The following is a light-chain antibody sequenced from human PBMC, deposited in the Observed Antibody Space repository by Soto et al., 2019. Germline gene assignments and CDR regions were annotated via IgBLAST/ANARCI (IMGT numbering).Light chain of an antibody. CDR2: GNT. V-gene: IGLV1-40*01. CDR1: SSNIGAGYD. J-gene: IGLJ2*01. CDR3: QSYDSSLSGWL. Sequence: QSVLTQPPSVSGAPGQRVTISCTGSSSNIGAGYDVHWYQQLPGTAPKLLVHGNTDRPSGVPDRFSGSKSGTSASLAITGIQAEDEADDYCQSYDSSLSGWLFGGGTKLTVL.